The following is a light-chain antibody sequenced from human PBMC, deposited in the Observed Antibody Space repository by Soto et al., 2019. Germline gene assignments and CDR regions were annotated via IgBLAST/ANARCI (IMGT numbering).Light chain of an antibody. CDR2: AAS. CDR1: QSISKY. CDR3: QQSYSSPYT. V-gene: IGKV1-39*01. Sequence: DIQMTQSPSSLSVYVGDRVTITCRASQSISKYLNWYQQKPWKAPNLLMYAASSLQSGVPSRFSGSGSGTDFTLTISSLQPEDFATYFCQQSYSSPYTFGQGTRLEMK. J-gene: IGKJ2*01.